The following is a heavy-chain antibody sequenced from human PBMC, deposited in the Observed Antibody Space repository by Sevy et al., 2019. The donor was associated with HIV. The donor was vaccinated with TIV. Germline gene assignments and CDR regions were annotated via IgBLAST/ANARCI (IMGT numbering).Heavy chain of an antibody. CDR3: ARGDRGEYEYSSGWYVSYYYYGMDV. Sequence: GGSLRLSCAASGFTFSSYAMSWVRQAPGKGLEWVSAISGSGGSTYYADSVKGRFTISRDNSKNTLYLQMNSLRAEDTAVYYCARGDRGEYEYSSGWYVSYYYYGMDVWGQGTTVTVSS. CDR1: GFTFSSYA. V-gene: IGHV3-23*01. CDR2: ISGSGGST. D-gene: IGHD6-19*01. J-gene: IGHJ6*02.